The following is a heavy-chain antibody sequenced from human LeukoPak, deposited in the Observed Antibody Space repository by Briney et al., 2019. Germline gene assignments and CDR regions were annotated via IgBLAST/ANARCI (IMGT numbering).Heavy chain of an antibody. CDR1: GFTFSDYA. V-gene: IGHV3-23*01. Sequence: PGGSLRLSCAASGFTFSDYALSWVRQAPGKGLEWLSVISGISDNLIYADSVKGRFTISRDNSKNTLYLQMNSLRAEDTAIYYCAKDRSCTTSSCYGVVDYWGQGSLVTVSS. CDR3: AKDRSCTTSSCYGVVDY. J-gene: IGHJ4*02. D-gene: IGHD2-2*01. CDR2: ISGISDNL.